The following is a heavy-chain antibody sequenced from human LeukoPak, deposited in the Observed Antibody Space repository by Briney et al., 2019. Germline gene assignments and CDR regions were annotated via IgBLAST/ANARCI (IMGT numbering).Heavy chain of an antibody. V-gene: IGHV4-39*01. Sequence: PSETLSLTCTVSGGSRSNSNYYWGWIRQPPGKGLEWIGSISYSGITYYDPSLESRVTISVDTSKTHFSLKLSSVTAADTAVYYCARPFAFGGSTAHDYFDYWGQGTLVTVSS. CDR3: ARPFAFGGSTAHDYFDY. CDR2: ISYSGIT. J-gene: IGHJ4*02. CDR1: GGSRSNSNYY. D-gene: IGHD1-26*01.